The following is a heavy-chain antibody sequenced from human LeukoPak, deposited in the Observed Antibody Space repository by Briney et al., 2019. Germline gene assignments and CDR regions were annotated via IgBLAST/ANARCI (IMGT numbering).Heavy chain of an antibody. CDR2: IYHSGTT. CDR3: ARDPYGAAGSFDY. Sequence: SETLSLTCTVSGGSISSGDYYWNWIRQPPGKGLEWIGYIYHSGTTYYNPFLKSRVTISVDRSKNQFSLKLTSVTAADTAVYYCARDPYGAAGSFDYWGQGTLVTVSS. V-gene: IGHV4-30-2*01. J-gene: IGHJ4*02. CDR1: GGSISSGDYY. D-gene: IGHD6-13*01.